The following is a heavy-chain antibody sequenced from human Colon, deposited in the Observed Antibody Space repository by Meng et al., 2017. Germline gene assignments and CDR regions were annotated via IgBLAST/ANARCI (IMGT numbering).Heavy chain of an antibody. V-gene: IGHV4-30-2*06. D-gene: IGHD3-16*01. CDR1: GDSVTTTLSS. CDR3: ARGYRGSTYFAY. Sequence: QLQLQESGSSLVKPSQTLSHTCAVSGDSVTTTLSSWSWIRQSPGKGLEWIGNIYDNGYTYYSPSLRSRVTISVDRSNNQFSLNLNSVTAADTAVYFCARGYRGSTYFAYWGQGTLVTVSS. J-gene: IGHJ4*02. CDR2: IYDNGYT.